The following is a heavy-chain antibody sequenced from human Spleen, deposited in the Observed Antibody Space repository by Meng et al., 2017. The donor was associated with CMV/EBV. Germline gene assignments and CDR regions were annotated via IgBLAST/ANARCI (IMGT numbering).Heavy chain of an antibody. V-gene: IGHV3-21*01. CDR3: ARDVGDSSGYFEWGWGNAFDI. Sequence: ETLSLTCAASGFTFSSYSMNWVRQAPGKGLEWVSSISSSSSYIYYADSVKGRFTISRDNAKNSLYLQMNSLRAEDTTVYYCARDVGDSSGYFEWGWGNAFDIWGQGTMVTVSS. CDR2: ISSSSSYI. CDR1: GFTFSSYS. J-gene: IGHJ3*02. D-gene: IGHD3-22*01.